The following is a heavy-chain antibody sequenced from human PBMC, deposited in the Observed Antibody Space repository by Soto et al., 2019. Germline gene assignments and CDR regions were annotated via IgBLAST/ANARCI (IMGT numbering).Heavy chain of an antibody. V-gene: IGHV3-23*01. Sequence: EVQLLESGGGLVQPGGSLRLSCAASGFTFSSYAMSWVRQAPGKGLEWVSAISGNGGSTYYADSVKGRSTISRDNSKNTLYLQMNSLRAEDTAVYYCAKNGYSSNWPLDYWGQGTLVIVSS. CDR3: AKNGYSSNWPLDY. CDR1: GFTFSSYA. J-gene: IGHJ4*02. CDR2: ISGNGGST. D-gene: IGHD6-13*01.